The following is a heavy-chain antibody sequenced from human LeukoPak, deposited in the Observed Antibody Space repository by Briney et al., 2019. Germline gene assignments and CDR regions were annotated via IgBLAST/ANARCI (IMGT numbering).Heavy chain of an antibody. D-gene: IGHD4-23*01. CDR3: ARDRTTVVTPLCY. CDR1: GYTFTGYY. CDR2: INPNSGGT. V-gene: IGHV1-2*02. J-gene: IGHJ4*02. Sequence: ASVKVSCKASGYTFTGYYMHWVRQAPGQGLEWMGWINPNSGGTNYAQKFQGRVTVTRDTSISTAYMELSRLRSDDTAVYYCARDRTTVVTPLCYWGQGTLVTVSS.